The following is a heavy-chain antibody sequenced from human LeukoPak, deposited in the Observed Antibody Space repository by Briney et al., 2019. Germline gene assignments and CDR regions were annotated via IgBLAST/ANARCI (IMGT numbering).Heavy chain of an antibody. J-gene: IGHJ4*02. CDR1: GGSISSSSSY. Sequence: SETLSLTCTVSGGSISSSSSYWGWIRQPPGKGLEWIGSISYGGSTYYNPSLKSRVTISVGTSKNQFSLKLRSVTAADTAVYYCAGEETYYYDGSGYFRDYWGQGTLVTVSS. CDR3: AGEETYYYDGSGYFRDY. D-gene: IGHD3-22*01. V-gene: IGHV4-39*07. CDR2: ISYGGST.